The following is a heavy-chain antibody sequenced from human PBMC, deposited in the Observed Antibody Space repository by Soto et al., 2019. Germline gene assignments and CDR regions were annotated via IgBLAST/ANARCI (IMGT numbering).Heavy chain of an antibody. CDR2: ISDSGGST. CDR1: GFTFSSYA. CDR3: AKGRYGSGSYYNDH. Sequence: EVQLLESGGGLVQPGGSLRLSCAASGFTFSSYAVTWVRQAPGKGLEWVSAISDSGGSTYYADSVKGRFTISRDNSKKTRDLQMNGLRAEDTAVYYCAKGRYGSGSYYNDHWGQGTLVTVSS. V-gene: IGHV3-23*01. J-gene: IGHJ4*02. D-gene: IGHD3-10*01.